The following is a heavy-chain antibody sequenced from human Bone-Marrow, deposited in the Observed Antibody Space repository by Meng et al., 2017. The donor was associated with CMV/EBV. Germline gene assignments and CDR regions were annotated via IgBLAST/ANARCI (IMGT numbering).Heavy chain of an antibody. D-gene: IGHD3-3*01. J-gene: IGHJ4*02. CDR1: GYTFTSYY. V-gene: IGHV1-46*01. CDR2: INPSGGST. Sequence: ASVKVSCKASGYTFTSYYMHWVRQAPGQGLEWMGIINPSGGSTSYAQKFQGRVTMTRDTSTSTVYMELSSLRSEDTAVYYCAIPTYEFWSGYSSFDYWGQGTLVTVSS. CDR3: AIPTYEFWSGYSSFDY.